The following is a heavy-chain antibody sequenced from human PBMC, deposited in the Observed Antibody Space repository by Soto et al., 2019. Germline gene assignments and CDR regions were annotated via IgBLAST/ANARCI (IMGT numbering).Heavy chain of an antibody. V-gene: IGHV4-34*01. CDR1: GGSFSGYY. Sequence: SETLSITCAVYGGSFSGYYWTWIRQPPGKGLEWIGEINHSGTTNYNPSLKSQVTISVDTSKNQFSLKLTSVTAADTAVYYCARGVHGTTVVNLFDYWGQGTLL. D-gene: IGHD1-1*01. CDR3: ARGVHGTTVVNLFDY. CDR2: INHSGTT. J-gene: IGHJ4*02.